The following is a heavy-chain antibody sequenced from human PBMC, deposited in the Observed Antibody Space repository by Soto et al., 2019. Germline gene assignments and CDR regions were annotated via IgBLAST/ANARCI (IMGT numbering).Heavy chain of an antibody. J-gene: IGHJ4*02. CDR1: GFTFSSFV. CDR2: ISGPSRDT. Sequence: EVQLLESGGGLVQPGGSLRLSCAASGFTFSSFVMSWVRQSPGEGLEWVSAISGPSRDTYYADSVKGRFTICRDNTKNTLYLQMNSLKVEDTAVYCCAKGSGSSRPYYFDYWGPGALVTVST. CDR3: AKGSGSSRPYYFDY. D-gene: IGHD2-2*01. V-gene: IGHV3-23*05.